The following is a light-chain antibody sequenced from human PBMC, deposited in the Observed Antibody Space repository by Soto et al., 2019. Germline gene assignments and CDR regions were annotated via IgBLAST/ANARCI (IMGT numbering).Light chain of an antibody. Sequence: QSALTQPASVSGSPGQSITISCTGTSSDVGGYNYVSWYQQHPGKAPKLMIYDVSNRPSGVSNRFSGSKSGNTASLTISGLQPEDEADYYCSSYTSSSTLGGVFGTGTKLTVL. CDR3: SSYTSSSTLGGV. CDR2: DVS. CDR1: SSDVGGYNY. V-gene: IGLV2-14*01. J-gene: IGLJ1*01.